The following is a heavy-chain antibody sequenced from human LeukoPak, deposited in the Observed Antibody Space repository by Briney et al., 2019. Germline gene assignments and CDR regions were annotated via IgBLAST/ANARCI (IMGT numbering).Heavy chain of an antibody. CDR2: INHSGST. D-gene: IGHD2-2*01. CDR1: GGSFSGYY. J-gene: IGHJ5*02. Sequence: SETLSLTCAVYGGSFSGYYWSWIRQPPGKGLEWIGEINHSGSTNYNPSLKSRVTISVDTSKNQFSLKLSSVTAADTAVYYCARSVVPAAIVRSHWFDPWGQGTLVTVSS. CDR3: ARSVVPAAIVRSHWFDP. V-gene: IGHV4-34*01.